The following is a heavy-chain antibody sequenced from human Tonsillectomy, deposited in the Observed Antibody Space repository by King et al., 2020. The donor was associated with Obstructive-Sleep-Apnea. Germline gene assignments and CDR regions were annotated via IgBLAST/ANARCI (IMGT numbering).Heavy chain of an antibody. CDR1: GYTFTSYA. V-gene: IGHV7-4-1*01. J-gene: IGHJ4*02. CDR3: ARGXSGYSXSWLTY. D-gene: IGHD6-13*01. CDR2: INTNTGNP. Sequence: QLVQSGSELKKPGASVKVSCKASGYTFTSYAMNWVRQAPGQGLEWMGWINTNTGNPTYAQGFTGRFVFSLDTSFSTAYLQLCSLKAEDTAVYYCARGXSGYSXSWLTYWGQGTLVTVSS.